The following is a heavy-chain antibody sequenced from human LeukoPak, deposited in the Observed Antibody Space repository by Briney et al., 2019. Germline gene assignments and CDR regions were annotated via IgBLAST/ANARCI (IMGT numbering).Heavy chain of an antibody. CDR3: ITGGSFDY. V-gene: IGHV1-69*06. J-gene: IGHJ4*02. CDR2: IIPELGTA. CDR1: GDSLDSFG. D-gene: IGHD3-16*01. Sequence: SVKVSCKASGDSLDSFGISWVRQAPGQGLEWMGGIIPELGTADYAQKFQGRVTITADKSTSTAYMELSSLRSEDTAVYYCITGGSFDYWGQGTLVTVSS.